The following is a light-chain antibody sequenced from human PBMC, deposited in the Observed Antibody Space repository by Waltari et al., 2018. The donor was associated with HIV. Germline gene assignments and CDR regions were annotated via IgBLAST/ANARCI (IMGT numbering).Light chain of an antibody. V-gene: IGLV2-14*01. CDR1: SSDVGGYHY. Sequence: QSDLTQPASVSGSPGQSITISCTGTSSDVGGYHYVSWYQQHPGKAPKFMIYEVSNRPSGVSKRVSGSKSGNTASLTISGLQAEDEADYYCSSYTSTSTGVFGTGTKVTVL. CDR3: SSYTSTSTGV. CDR2: EVS. J-gene: IGLJ1*01.